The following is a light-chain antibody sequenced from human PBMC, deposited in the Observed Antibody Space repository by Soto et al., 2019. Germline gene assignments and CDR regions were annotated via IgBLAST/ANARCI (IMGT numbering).Light chain of an antibody. CDR1: SSDVGGYNY. V-gene: IGLV2-11*01. J-gene: IGLJ2*01. CDR2: DVS. CDR3: CSYAGSYTR. Sequence: QSALTQPRSESGSPGQSVTISCTGTSSDVGGYNYVSWYQQHPGKDPKLMIYDVSKRPSGVPDRFSGSKSGNTASLTISGLQAEDEADYYCCSYAGSYTRFGGGTKVTVL.